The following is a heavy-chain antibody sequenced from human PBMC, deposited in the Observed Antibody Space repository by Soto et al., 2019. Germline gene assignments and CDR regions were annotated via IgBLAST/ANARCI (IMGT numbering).Heavy chain of an antibody. CDR2: IGIGGDT. J-gene: IGHJ6*02. Sequence: EVQLVESGGGLVQPGGSLRRSCAASGFTLSNHDMYWVRQGKGKGLEWVSVIGIGGDTYYPASVKGRFTISRQTAKNSLYLQMNNLRAGDTGVYYCARGPGSPRYYNGMDVWGQGITVTVSS. D-gene: IGHD3-10*01. V-gene: IGHV3-13*01. CDR3: ARGPGSPRYYNGMDV. CDR1: GFTLSNHD.